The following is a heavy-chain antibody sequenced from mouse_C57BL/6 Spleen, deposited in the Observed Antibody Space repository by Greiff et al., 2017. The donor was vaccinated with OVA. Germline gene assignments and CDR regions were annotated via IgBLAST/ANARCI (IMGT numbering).Heavy chain of an antibody. CDR3: AREEGSYYYGSSLFDY. CDR2: ISDGGSYT. CDR1: GFTFSSYA. D-gene: IGHD1-1*01. Sequence: EVKVEESGGGLVKPGGSLKLSCAASGFTFSSYAMSWVRQTPEKRLEWVATISDGGSYTYYPDNVQGRFTISRDNAKNNLYLQMSHLKSEDTAMYYCAREEGSYYYGSSLFDYWGQGTTLTVSS. J-gene: IGHJ2*01. V-gene: IGHV5-4*01.